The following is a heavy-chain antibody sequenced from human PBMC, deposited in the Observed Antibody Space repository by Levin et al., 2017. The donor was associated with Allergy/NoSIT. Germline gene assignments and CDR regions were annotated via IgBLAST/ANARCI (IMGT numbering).Heavy chain of an antibody. CDR2: IYHSGST. CDR3: ARERGVVGVFDY. V-gene: IGHV4-30-2*01. D-gene: IGHD1-26*01. J-gene: IGHJ4*02. Sequence: PSETLSLTCAVSGGSISSGGYSWSWIRQPPGKGLEWIGYIYHSGSTYYNPSLKSRVTISVDRSKNQFSLKLSSVTAADTAVYYCARERGVVGVFDYWGQGTLVTVSS. CDR1: GGSISSGGYS.